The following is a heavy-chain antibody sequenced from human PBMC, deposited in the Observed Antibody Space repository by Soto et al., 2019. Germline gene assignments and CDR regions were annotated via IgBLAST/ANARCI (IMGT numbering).Heavy chain of an antibody. V-gene: IGHV4-59*01. CDR1: GGSISGSY. Sequence: SETLSLTCTVSGGSISGSYWSWIRQTPGKVLEWVGYIHYSGSTTYNPPLKSRGTMSVDSAKNQFYLQLSSVTAADTAVYFCTKYRRTDAEGYSFDYWGQGALVTVSS. J-gene: IGHJ4*02. D-gene: IGHD2-15*01. CDR3: TKYRRTDAEGYSFDY. CDR2: IHYSGST.